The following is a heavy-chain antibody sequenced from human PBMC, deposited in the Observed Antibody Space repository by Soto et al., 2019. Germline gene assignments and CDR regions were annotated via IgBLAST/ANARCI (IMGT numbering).Heavy chain of an antibody. J-gene: IGHJ3*02. CDR1: GFTFSSYA. D-gene: IGHD1-26*01. CDR2: ISGSGGST. CDR3: ARDLSGSYPPDALDI. V-gene: IGHV3-23*01. Sequence: HPGGSLRLSCAASGFTFSSYAMTWVRQVPGKGLEWVSAISGSGGSTYYADSVKGRFTISRDNSKNTLYLQMNSLRAEDTAVYYCARDLSGSYPPDALDIWGQGAMVTVSS.